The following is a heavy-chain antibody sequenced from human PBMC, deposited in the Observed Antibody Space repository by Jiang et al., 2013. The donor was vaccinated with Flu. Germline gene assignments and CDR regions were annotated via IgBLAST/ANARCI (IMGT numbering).Heavy chain of an antibody. CDR1: GGSISSYY. CDR2: IYYSGST. V-gene: IGHV4-59*08. J-gene: IGHJ3*02. CDR3: ARHGEVTAVAGTAPHDAFDI. D-gene: IGHD6-19*01. Sequence: GLVKPSETLSLTCTVSGGSISSYYWSWIRQPPGKGLEWIGYIYYSGSTNYNPSLRSRVTISVDTSKNQFSLKLSSVTAADTAVYYCARHGEVTAVAGTAPHDAFDIWGQGTMVTVSS.